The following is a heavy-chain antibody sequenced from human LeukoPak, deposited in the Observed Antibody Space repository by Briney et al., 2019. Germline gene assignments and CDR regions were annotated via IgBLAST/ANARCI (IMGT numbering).Heavy chain of an antibody. J-gene: IGHJ4*02. CDR3: ARETIGYYDSSGYFEGFDY. CDR2: IIPIFGTA. V-gene: IGHV1-69*13. CDR1: GYTFTGYY. Sequence: ASVKVSCKASGYTFTGYYMHWVRQAPGQGLEWMGGIIPIFGTANYAQKFQGRVTITADESTSTAYMELSSLRSEDTAVYYCARETIGYYDSSGYFEGFDYWGQGTLVTVSS. D-gene: IGHD3-22*01.